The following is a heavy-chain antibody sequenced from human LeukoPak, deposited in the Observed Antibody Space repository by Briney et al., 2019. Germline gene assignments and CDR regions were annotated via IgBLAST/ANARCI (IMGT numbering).Heavy chain of an antibody. CDR1: GGSISSGGYS. Sequence: PSETLSLTCAVSGGSISSGGYSWSWIRQPPGKGLEWIGYIYHSGSTYYNPSLKSRVTISVDRSKNQFSLKLSSVTAADTAVYYCVRGFFSSSGWHFPFDYWGQGTLVTVSS. J-gene: IGHJ4*02. D-gene: IGHD6-19*01. CDR2: IYHSGST. CDR3: VRGFFSSSGWHFPFDY. V-gene: IGHV4-30-2*01.